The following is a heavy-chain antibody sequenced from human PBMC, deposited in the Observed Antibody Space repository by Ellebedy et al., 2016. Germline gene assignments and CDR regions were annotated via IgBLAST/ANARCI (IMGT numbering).Heavy chain of an antibody. J-gene: IGHJ5*02. D-gene: IGHD6-13*01. CDR3: TLSGYSST. CDR1: GFTFSNAW. CDR2: IRSKTDGGTT. V-gene: IGHV3-15*01. Sequence: GESLKISCAASGFTFSNAWMSWVRQAPGKGLEWVGRIRSKTDGGTTDYSAPVKDRFTISRDDSKNTLYLQMNSLKTEDTAVYYCTLSGYSSTWGQGTLVTVSS.